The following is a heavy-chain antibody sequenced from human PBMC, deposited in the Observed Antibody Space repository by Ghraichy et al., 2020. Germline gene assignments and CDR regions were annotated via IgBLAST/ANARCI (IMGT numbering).Heavy chain of an antibody. CDR3: AKEGSYYDYIWGQNYFDY. CDR2: ISASGGST. V-gene: IGHV3-23*01. CDR1: GFTFSSYA. J-gene: IGHJ4*02. D-gene: IGHD3-16*01. Sequence: GGSLRLSCTASGFTFSSYALSWVRQSPGKGLEWVSGISASGGSTYYADSVKGRFTIIRDNSKNTLYVQMNSLRAEDTALYYCAKEGSYYDYIWGQNYFDYWGQGTLVTISS.